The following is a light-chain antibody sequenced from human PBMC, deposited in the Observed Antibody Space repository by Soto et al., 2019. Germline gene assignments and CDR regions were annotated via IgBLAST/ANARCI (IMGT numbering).Light chain of an antibody. J-gene: IGLJ1*01. CDR2: ADN. Sequence: QSVLTQPPSASGTPGQRVSISCSGSSSNIGSNSVQWHQQLPGTAPNPLIYADNQRPSGVPDRFSGSKSGTSASLAITGLQSGDEADYYCAAWDDSLNGFVLGTGTKLTVL. CDR1: SSNIGSNS. CDR3: AAWDDSLNGFV. V-gene: IGLV1-44*01.